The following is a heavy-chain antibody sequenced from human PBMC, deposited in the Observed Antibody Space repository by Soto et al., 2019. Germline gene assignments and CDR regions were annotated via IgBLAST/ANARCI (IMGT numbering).Heavy chain of an antibody. CDR2: INYLGGST. CDR3: ARDVGSGYYFYY. J-gene: IGHJ4*02. CDR1: GFTFTTYG. V-gene: IGHV3-23*01. D-gene: IGHD3-22*01. Sequence: PGGSLRLSCTASGFTFTTYGMTWVRRTPGKGLEWVSTINYLGGSTFYADSVKGRFTISRDTSTSTVYMELSSLRSEDTAVYYCARDVGSGYYFYYWGQGTLVTVSS.